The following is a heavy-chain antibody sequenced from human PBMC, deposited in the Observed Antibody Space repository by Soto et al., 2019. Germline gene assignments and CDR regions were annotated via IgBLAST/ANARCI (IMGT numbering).Heavy chain of an antibody. D-gene: IGHD1-1*01. CDR1: GFTFSSYA. Sequence: GGSLRLSCAASGFTFSSYAMSWVRQAPGKGLEWVSAISGSGGSTYYADSVKGRLTISRDNSKNTLYLQMNSLRAEDTAVYYCAKDRDKSPTTGPIKYYYYYGMDVWGKGTTVTVSS. V-gene: IGHV3-23*01. CDR3: AKDRDKSPTTGPIKYYYYYGMDV. CDR2: ISGSGGST. J-gene: IGHJ6*04.